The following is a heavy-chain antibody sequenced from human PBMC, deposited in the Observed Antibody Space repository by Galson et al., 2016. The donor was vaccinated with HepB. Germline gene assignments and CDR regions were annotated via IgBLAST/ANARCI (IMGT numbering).Heavy chain of an antibody. J-gene: IGHJ4*01. V-gene: IGHV4-59*08. Sequence: SETLSLTCTVSGGSISGYYWSWIRQPPGKGLEWIGYIYDSGSTNCNPSLKSRLTISIDTSKNQFSLKLTSVTAADTAVYYCARLPRLWDGYFDYWGHGTLVTVSS. CDR2: IYDSGST. CDR1: GGSISGYY. CDR3: ARLPRLWDGYFDY. D-gene: IGHD1-26*01.